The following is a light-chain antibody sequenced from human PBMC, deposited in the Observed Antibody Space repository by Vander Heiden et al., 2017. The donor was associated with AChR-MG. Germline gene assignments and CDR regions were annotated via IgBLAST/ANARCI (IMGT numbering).Light chain of an antibody. CDR1: SSDVGGYTY. J-gene: IGLJ1*01. CDR2: DVS. Sequence: QSALTQPRSVSGPPGPSVTISCTGTSSDVGGYTYVSWYQQHPGKAPKLMIYDVSKRPSGVPDRFSGSKSGNTASLTISGLQAEDEADYYCCSYAGSYGGVFGTGTKVTVL. V-gene: IGLV2-11*01. CDR3: CSYAGSYGGV.